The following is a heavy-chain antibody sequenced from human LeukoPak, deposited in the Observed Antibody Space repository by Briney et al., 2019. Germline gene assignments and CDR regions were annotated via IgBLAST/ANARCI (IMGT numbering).Heavy chain of an antibody. J-gene: IGHJ6*02. D-gene: IGHD4-17*01. CDR3: AKDITYGEAAGLDV. Sequence: GGSLRLSCAASGFTFDDYAMHWVRQAPGKGLEWVSGISWNSGSIGYADSVKGRFTISRDNAKNSLYLQMNSLRAEDTALYYCAKDITYGEAAGLDVWGQGTTVTVSS. CDR1: GFTFDDYA. CDR2: ISWNSGSI. V-gene: IGHV3-9*01.